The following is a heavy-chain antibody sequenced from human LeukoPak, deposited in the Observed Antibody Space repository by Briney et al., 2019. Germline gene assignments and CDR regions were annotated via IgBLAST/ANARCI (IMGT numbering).Heavy chain of an antibody. V-gene: IGHV2-26*02. Sequence: SGPVLVKPTETLTLTCAVSGFSLTNERMGVSWIRQPPGKALEWLAHIFSNDEKSYSISLKSRLTISMDTSKSQVVLNMTNMDSVDTATYFCARTPKRTVTTFDGLDIWGQGAMVTVSS. CDR2: IFSNDEK. D-gene: IGHD4-17*01. CDR1: GFSLTNERMG. CDR3: ARTPKRTVTTFDGLDI. J-gene: IGHJ3*02.